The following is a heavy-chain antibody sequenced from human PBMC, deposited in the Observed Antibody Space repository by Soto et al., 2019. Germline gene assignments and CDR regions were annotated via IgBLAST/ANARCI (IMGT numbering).Heavy chain of an antibody. CDR2: IYYIGST. V-gene: IGHV4-39*01. CDR3: ARRRYDYVWGSYRYDAFDI. Sequence: SATLSLTCAVSGASISGTYYYWGWIRQPPGNGLEWIGSIYYIGSTYYNPSLKIRVTISVDTSKNQFSLKLGSVTAADTAVYYCARRRYDYVWGSYRYDAFDIWGQGTMVTVS. CDR1: GASISGTYYY. D-gene: IGHD3-16*02. J-gene: IGHJ3*02.